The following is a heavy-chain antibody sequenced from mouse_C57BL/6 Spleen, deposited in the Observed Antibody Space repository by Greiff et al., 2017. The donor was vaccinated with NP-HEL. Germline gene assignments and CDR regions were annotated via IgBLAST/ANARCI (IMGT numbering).Heavy chain of an antibody. CDR3: AREGKLGFDY. J-gene: IGHJ2*01. Sequence: QVQLQQHGAELVKPGASVKLSCKASGYTFTSYWMHWVKQRPGQGLEWIGMIHPNSGSTNYNEKFKSKATLTVDKSSSTAYMQLSSLTSEDSAVYYCAREGKLGFDYWGQGTTLTVSS. D-gene: IGHD4-1*01. CDR2: IHPNSGST. CDR1: GYTFTSYW. V-gene: IGHV1-64*01.